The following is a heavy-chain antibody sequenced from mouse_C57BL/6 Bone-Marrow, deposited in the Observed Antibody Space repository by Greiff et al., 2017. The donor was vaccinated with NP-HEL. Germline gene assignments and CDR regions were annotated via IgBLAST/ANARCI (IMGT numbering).Heavy chain of an antibody. J-gene: IGHJ2*01. CDR3: ARRGAPFDY. CDR2: INPYNGGT. Sequence: VHVKQSGPVLVKPGASVKMSCKASGYTFTDYYMNWVKQSHGKSLEWIGVINPYNGGTSYNQKFKGKATLTVDKSSSTAYMELNSLTSEDSAVYYCARRGAPFDYWGQGTTLTVSS. CDR1: GYTFTDYY. V-gene: IGHV1-19*01.